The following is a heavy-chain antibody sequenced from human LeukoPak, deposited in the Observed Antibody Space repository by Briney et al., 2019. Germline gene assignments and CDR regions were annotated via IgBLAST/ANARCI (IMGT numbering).Heavy chain of an antibody. CDR3: ARAGIFVALSSRNYYMDV. J-gene: IGHJ6*03. V-gene: IGHV3-21*01. D-gene: IGHD3-3*01. CDR1: GFTFSSYS. CDR2: ISSSSSYI. Sequence: PGGSLRLSCAASGFTFSSYSMNWVRQAPGKGLEWVSSISSSSSYIYYADSVKGRFTISRDNAKNSLYLQMNSLRAEDTAVYYCARAGIFVALSSRNYYMDVWGKGTTVTVSS.